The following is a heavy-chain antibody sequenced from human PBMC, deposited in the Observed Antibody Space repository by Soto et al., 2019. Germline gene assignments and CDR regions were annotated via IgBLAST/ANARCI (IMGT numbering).Heavy chain of an antibody. J-gene: IGHJ4*02. Sequence: SETLSLTCAVYGGSFSGYYWSWIRQPPGKGLEWIGEINHSGSTNYNPSLKSRVTISVDTSKNQFSLKLSSVTAADTAVYYCARGRGSSWYFIWGQGTLVTVSS. CDR3: ARGRGSSWYFI. D-gene: IGHD6-13*01. CDR2: INHSGST. CDR1: GGSFSGYY. V-gene: IGHV4-34*01.